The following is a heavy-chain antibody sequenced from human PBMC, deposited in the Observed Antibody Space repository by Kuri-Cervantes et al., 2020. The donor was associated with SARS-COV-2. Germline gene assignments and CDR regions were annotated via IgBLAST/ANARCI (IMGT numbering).Heavy chain of an antibody. CDR1: GFTFSSYS. CDR3: AVQSVAAHYYYGMDV. CDR2: ISSSSSYI. D-gene: IGHD6-6*01. V-gene: IGHV3-21*01. J-gene: IGHJ6*02. Sequence: ESLKISCAASGFTFSSYSMNWVRQAPGKGLEWVSSISSSSSYIYYADSVKGRFTISRDNAKNSLYLQMNSLRAEDTAVYYCAVQSVAAHYYYGMDVWGQGTTVTVSS.